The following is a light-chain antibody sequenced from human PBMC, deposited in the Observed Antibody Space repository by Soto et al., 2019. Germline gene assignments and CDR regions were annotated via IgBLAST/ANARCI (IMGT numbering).Light chain of an antibody. CDR1: SSDVGGYNY. CDR2: DVS. CDR3: SSYTSSSTLG. Sequence: QSALTQPASVPGSPGQSITISCTGTSSDVGGYNYVSWYQQHPGKAPKLMIYDVSNRPSGVSNRFSGSKSGNTASLTISGLQAEDKADYYCSSYTSSSTLGFGTGTKLTVL. V-gene: IGLV2-14*01. J-gene: IGLJ1*01.